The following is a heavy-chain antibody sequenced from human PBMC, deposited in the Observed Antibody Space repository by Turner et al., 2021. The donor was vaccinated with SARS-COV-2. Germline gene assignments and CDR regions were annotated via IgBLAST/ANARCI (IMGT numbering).Heavy chain of an antibody. CDR2: IYWDDDK. Sequence: QITLKESGPTLVKPTQTLTLTCTFSGFSLSTSGVGVGWIRQPPGKALEWLALIYWDDDKRYSPSLKSRLTITKDTSKNQVGRKMTNMDPVDTATYYCARHIVVASVDYWGQGTLVTVSS. CDR1: GFSLSTSGVG. J-gene: IGHJ4*02. D-gene: IGHD2-21*01. V-gene: IGHV2-5*02. CDR3: ARHIVVASVDY.